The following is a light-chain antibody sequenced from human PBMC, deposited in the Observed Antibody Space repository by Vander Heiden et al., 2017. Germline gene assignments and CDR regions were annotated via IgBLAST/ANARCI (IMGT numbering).Light chain of an antibody. Sequence: DSRSPQSPSSLSASVGDSVTITCQASHDISNYLNWYQQKPGKAPKLLIYDASNLETGVPSRFSGSGSGTDFTFTISSLQPEDIATYYCQQYDNLPHTFGQGTKLEIK. CDR2: DAS. CDR3: QQYDNLPHT. CDR1: HDISNY. V-gene: IGKV1-33*01. J-gene: IGKJ2*01.